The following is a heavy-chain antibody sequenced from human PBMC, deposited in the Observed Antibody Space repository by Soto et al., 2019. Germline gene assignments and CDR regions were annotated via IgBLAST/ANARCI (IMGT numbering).Heavy chain of an antibody. CDR2: IRNKASSYAT. CDR1: GLTFSDSA. D-gene: IGHD1-26*01. V-gene: IGHV3-73*01. Sequence: PGGSLRLSCAASGLTFSDSAFHWVRQASGKGLEWVGRIRNKASSYATSYASSVRGRFIISRDESKNTAYLQMNNLKIEDTAVYYCTRVGTIPFDFWGQGTLVTVSS. J-gene: IGHJ4*02. CDR3: TRVGTIPFDF.